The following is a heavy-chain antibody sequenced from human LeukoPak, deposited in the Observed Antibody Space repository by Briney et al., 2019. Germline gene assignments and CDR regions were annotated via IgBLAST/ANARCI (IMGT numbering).Heavy chain of an antibody. Sequence: SETLSLTCAVYGGSFSGYYWSWIRQPPGKGLEWIGEINHSGSTNYNPSLKSRVTISVDTSKNQFSLKLSSVTAADTAVYYCARGRVVVPAAIVGFYYYYYMDVWGKGTTVTVSS. D-gene: IGHD2-2*02. J-gene: IGHJ6*03. CDR1: GGSFSGYY. V-gene: IGHV4-34*01. CDR2: INHSGST. CDR3: ARGRVVVPAAIVGFYYYYYMDV.